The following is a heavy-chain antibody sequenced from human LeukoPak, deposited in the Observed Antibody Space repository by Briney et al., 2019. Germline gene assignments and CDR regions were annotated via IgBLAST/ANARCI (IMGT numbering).Heavy chain of an antibody. J-gene: IGHJ5*02. CDR2: IYYTGST. Sequence: SETLSLTCTVSGDSISSYYWSCIRQPPGKGLEWIGYIYYTGSTNYNPPLKSRVTISVDTSKNQFSLKLGSVTAADTAVYYCARVRHGWLDPWGQGTLVTVSS. CDR1: GDSISSYY. V-gene: IGHV4-59*01. CDR3: ARVRHGWLDP. D-gene: IGHD3-16*01.